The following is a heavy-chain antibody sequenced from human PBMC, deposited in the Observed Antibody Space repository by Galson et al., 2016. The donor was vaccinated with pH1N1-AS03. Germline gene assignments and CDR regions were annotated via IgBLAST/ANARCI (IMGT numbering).Heavy chain of an antibody. D-gene: IGHD2-15*01. J-gene: IGHJ4*02. CDR1: GFTFSTYA. CDR3: AKFRGGHYPQYYFDY. V-gene: IGHV3-23*01. Sequence: SLRLSCAASGFTFSTYAMGWVRQAPGKGLEWVSALGGSGSSTFYADSVKGRFTVSRDNSKNTLYLQLNRLRAEDTAVYSCAKFRGGHYPQYYFDYWGQGALVTVSS. CDR2: LGGSGSST.